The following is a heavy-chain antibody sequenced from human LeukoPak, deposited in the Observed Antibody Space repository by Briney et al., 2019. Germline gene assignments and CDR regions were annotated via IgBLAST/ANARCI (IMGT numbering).Heavy chain of an antibody. D-gene: IGHD4-17*01. CDR1: GFTFSSYS. J-gene: IGHJ4*02. Sequence: GWSLRLSCAASGFTFSSYSMNWVRQAPGKGLEWVSSISSSSSYIYYADSVKGRFTISRDNAKNSLYLQMNSLRAEDTAVYYCARDLHGDYVDFDYWGQGTLVTVSS. CDR3: ARDLHGDYVDFDY. CDR2: ISSSSSYI. V-gene: IGHV3-21*01.